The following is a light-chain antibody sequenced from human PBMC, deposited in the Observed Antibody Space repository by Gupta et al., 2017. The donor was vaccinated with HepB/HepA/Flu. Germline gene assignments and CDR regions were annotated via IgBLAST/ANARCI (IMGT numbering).Light chain of an antibody. CDR3: SSYTSSSTLV. V-gene: IGLV2-14*01. J-gene: IGLJ2*01. CDR1: SSDVGGYNY. CDR2: DVS. Sequence: QSALTQPASVSGSPGQSNTISCTGTSSDVGGYNYVSWYQQHPGKAPKLMIYDVSNRPSGVSTLFSGSKSGNTASLTISGLQADAEADYYCSSYTSSSTLVFGGGTKLTVL.